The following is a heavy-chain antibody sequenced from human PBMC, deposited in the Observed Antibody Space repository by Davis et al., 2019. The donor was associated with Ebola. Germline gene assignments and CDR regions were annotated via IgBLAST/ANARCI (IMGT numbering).Heavy chain of an antibody. CDR1: GFTFSSYG. D-gene: IGHD6-19*01. CDR3: ARGPLGYSSGWYGGNWFDP. CDR2: ISYDGSNK. J-gene: IGHJ5*02. Sequence: GESLKISCAASGFTFSSYGMHWVRQAPGKGLEWVAVISYDGSNKYYADSVKGRFTISRDNAKNSLYLQMNSLRAEDTAVYYCARGPLGYSSGWYGGNWFDPWGQGTLVTVSS. V-gene: IGHV3-30*12.